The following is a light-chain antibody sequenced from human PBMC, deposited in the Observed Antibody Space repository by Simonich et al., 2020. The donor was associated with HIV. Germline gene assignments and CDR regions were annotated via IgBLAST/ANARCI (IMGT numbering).Light chain of an antibody. CDR3: CSYAGSSTVV. CDR1: SSHVGGYNY. V-gene: IGLV2-14*03. Sequence: QSALTQPASVSGSPGQSISISCTETSSHVGGYNYVSWYQQHPGKAPKLMIYDVSYRPSGVSNRFSGSKSGNTASLTISGLQAEDEADYYCCSYAGSSTVVFGGGTKLTVL. J-gene: IGLJ2*01. CDR2: DVS.